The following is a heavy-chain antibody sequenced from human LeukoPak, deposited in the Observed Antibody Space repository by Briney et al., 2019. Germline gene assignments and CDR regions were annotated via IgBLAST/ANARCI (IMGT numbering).Heavy chain of an antibody. Sequence: KPSETLSLTCTVSGGSISSYYWSWIRQPAGKGLEWIGRIYTSGSTNHNPSLKSRVTMSVDTSKNQFSLKLSSVTAADTAVYYCARAPMVRGVIPYFDYWGQGTLVTVSS. J-gene: IGHJ4*02. D-gene: IGHD3-10*01. V-gene: IGHV4-4*07. CDR2: IYTSGST. CDR1: GGSISSYY. CDR3: ARAPMVRGVIPYFDY.